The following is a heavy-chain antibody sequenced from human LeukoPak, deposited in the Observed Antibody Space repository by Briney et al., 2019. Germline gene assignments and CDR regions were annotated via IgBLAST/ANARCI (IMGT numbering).Heavy chain of an antibody. J-gene: IGHJ5*02. V-gene: IGHV1-69*05. Sequence: ASVKVSCKASGGTFSSYAISWVRQAPGQGLEWMGGIIPKTGTVNYPQKFQGRVTITTDESTSTAYMELSSLRSDDTAVYYCAREAQFFLGFDPWGQGTLITVSS. CDR3: AREAQFFLGFDP. D-gene: IGHD3-3*01. CDR2: IIPKTGTV. CDR1: GGTFSSYA.